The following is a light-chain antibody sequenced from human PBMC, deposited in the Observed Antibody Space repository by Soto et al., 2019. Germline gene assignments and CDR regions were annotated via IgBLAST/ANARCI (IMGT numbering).Light chain of an antibody. V-gene: IGKV3-20*01. CDR2: GAS. Sequence: VVLTQSPATLSLSPGEPATLSCRASRDVYINALAWYQQKPGRTPTLLIYGASTRATGIPDRFSATGSGTEFSLTISSVEPVDFAVYYCQQYGASPFTFGPGTRVEI. CDR1: RDVYINA. CDR3: QQYGASPFT. J-gene: IGKJ3*01.